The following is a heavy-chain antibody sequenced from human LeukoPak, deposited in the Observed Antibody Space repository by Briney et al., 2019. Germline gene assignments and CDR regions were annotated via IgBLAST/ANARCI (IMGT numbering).Heavy chain of an antibody. V-gene: IGHV3-23*01. CDR3: AKQEGVGATNWFDP. CDR2: ISGSGGST. D-gene: IGHD1-26*01. CDR1: GFTFSSYA. Sequence: GGPLRLSCAASGFTFSSYAMSWVRQAPGKGLEWVSAISGSGGSTYYADSVKGRFTISRDNSKNTLYLQMNSLRAEDTVVYYCAKQEGVGATNWFDPWGQGTLVTVSS. J-gene: IGHJ5*02.